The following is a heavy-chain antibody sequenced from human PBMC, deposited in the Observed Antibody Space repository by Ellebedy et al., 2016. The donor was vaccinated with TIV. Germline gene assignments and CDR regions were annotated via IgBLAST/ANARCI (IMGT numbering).Heavy chain of an antibody. Sequence: PGGSLRLSCAASGFTFSSYAMSWVRQAPGKGLEWVSTISNTGSRTYYADSVEGRFTISRDNSKRTVDLQMNGLRAEDTAIYFCAKDRTSGDGYWVFDNWGQGTLVSVSS. V-gene: IGHV3-23*01. J-gene: IGHJ4*02. CDR2: ISNTGSRT. D-gene: IGHD5-18*01. CDR1: GFTFSSYA. CDR3: AKDRTSGDGYWVFDN.